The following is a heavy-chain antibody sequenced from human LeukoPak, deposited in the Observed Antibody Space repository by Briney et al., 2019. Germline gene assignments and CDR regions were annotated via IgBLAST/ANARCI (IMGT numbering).Heavy chain of an antibody. CDR3: ANNYDSSGYFIDY. V-gene: IGHV3-21*01. J-gene: IGHJ4*02. D-gene: IGHD3-22*01. CDR2: ISSSSSYI. CDR1: GFTFSSYW. Sequence: PGGSLRLSCAASGFTFSSYWMHWVRQAPGEGLVWVSSISSSSSYIYYADSVKGRFTISRDNSKNTLYLQMNSLRAEDTAVYYCANNYDSSGYFIDYWGQGTLVTVSS.